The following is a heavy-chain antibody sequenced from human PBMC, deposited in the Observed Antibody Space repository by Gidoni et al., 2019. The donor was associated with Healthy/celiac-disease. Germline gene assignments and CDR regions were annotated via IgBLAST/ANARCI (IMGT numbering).Heavy chain of an antibody. V-gene: IGHV3-30*18. CDR3: AKGGVAGISFDY. Sequence: QVQLVESGGGVVQPGRSLRLPWAASGFTFSSYGMHWVRQAPGKGLEWVAVISYDGSNKYYADSVKGRFTISRDNSKNTLYLQMNSLRAEDTAVYYCAKGGVAGISFDYWGQGTLVTVSS. D-gene: IGHD6-19*01. CDR2: ISYDGSNK. J-gene: IGHJ4*02. CDR1: GFTFSSYG.